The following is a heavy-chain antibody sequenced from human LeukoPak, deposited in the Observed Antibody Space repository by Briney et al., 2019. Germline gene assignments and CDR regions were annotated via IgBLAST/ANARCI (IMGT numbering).Heavy chain of an antibody. D-gene: IGHD6-19*01. CDR3: ARDRTGSPSTREWLASSYYYGMDV. Sequence: PGGSLRLSCAASGFTFSSYGMHWVRQAPGKGLEWVAVISYDGSNKYYADSVKGRFTISRGNSKNSLYLQMNSLRAEDTAVYYCARDRTGSPSTREWLASSYYYGMDVWGQGTTVTVSS. CDR2: ISYDGSNK. J-gene: IGHJ6*02. CDR1: GFTFSSYG. V-gene: IGHV3-30*03.